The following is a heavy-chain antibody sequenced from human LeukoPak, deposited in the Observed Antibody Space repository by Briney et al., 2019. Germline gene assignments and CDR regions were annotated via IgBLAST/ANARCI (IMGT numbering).Heavy chain of an antibody. CDR3: ARGYYYDSSGYPAAVGAFDI. D-gene: IGHD3-22*01. V-gene: IGHV7-4-1*02. CDR2: INTNTGNP. CDR1: GYTFTSYA. J-gene: IGHJ3*02. Sequence: ASVKVSCKASGYTFTSYAMNWVRQAPGQGLEWMGWINTNTGNPTYAQGFTGRFVFSLDTSVSTAYLQISSLKAEDTAVYYCARGYYYDSSGYPAAVGAFDIWGQGTMVTVSS.